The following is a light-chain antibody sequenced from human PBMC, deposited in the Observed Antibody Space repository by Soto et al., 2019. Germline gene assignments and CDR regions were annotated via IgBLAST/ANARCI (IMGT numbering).Light chain of an antibody. CDR1: QGIRND. CDR3: LQHNSYPYA. Sequence: DIQMTQSPSSLSASVGDRVTITCRASQGIRNDLDWYQQKPGKAPKRLIYSASSLQSGVPSRFSGRGSGTDFTLTISSLQPEDFATYYCLQHNSYPYAFGQGTKLEIK. J-gene: IGKJ2*01. CDR2: SAS. V-gene: IGKV1-17*01.